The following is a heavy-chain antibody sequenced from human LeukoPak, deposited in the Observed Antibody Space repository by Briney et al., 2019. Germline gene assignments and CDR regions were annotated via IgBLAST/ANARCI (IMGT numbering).Heavy chain of an antibody. CDR1: GGSISGSH. Sequence: PSETLSLTCTVSGGSISGSHWGWIRQPRGKGLEWIMSLYSTGTTEYNASLKSRVAMSVDTSKNQLSLKLTSVTAADTAVYYCVARPLTAPRAWFDPWGQGLLVTVSA. D-gene: IGHD5-18*01. J-gene: IGHJ5*02. CDR3: VARPLTAPRAWFDP. V-gene: IGHV4-59*08. CDR2: LYSTGTT.